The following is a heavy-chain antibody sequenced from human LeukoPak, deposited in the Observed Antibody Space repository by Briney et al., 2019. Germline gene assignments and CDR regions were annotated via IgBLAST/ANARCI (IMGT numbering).Heavy chain of an antibody. CDR2: INRSGST. CDR1: GGSFSGYY. CDR3: ASLRRGELYSLGY. V-gene: IGHV4-34*01. J-gene: IGHJ4*02. Sequence: PSETLSLTCAVYGGSFSGYYWSWIRQPPGKGLEWIGEINRSGSTNYNPSLKSRVTISADTSKNQFSLKLSSVTAADTAVYYCASLRRGELYSLGYWGQGTLVTVSS. D-gene: IGHD3-16*01.